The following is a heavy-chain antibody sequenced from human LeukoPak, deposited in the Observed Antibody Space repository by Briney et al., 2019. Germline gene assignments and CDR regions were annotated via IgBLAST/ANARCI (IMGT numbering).Heavy chain of an antibody. Sequence: GGSLRLSCAASGFMFDDYSLFWVRQAPGKGLAWVSLISWDGGFTYYEDSVKGRFTISRDNRKNSLFLQMNSLRTADTGMYYCAKGGLYSSLVTEMDVWGKGTTSTVSP. J-gene: IGHJ6*04. V-gene: IGHV3-43*01. CDR3: AKGGLYSSLVTEMDV. CDR2: ISWDGGFT. D-gene: IGHD5-18*01. CDR1: GFMFDDYS.